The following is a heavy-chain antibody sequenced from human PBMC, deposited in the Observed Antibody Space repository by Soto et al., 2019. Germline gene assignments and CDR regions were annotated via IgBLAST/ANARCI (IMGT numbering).Heavy chain of an antibody. V-gene: IGHV3-74*01. CDR1: GFTFSSYW. D-gene: IGHD2-15*01. CDR2: INTDGSST. CDR3: ARRGSGVTRGLHY. J-gene: IGHJ4*02. Sequence: EVQLVESGGGLVQPGGSLRLSRAASGFTFSSYWMHWVRQAPGKGLVWISRINTDGSSTSYVGCVQGRFTISRDNGKNTLFLQMNSLRGEDTAVYYCARRGSGVTRGLHYWGQGTLVTVSS.